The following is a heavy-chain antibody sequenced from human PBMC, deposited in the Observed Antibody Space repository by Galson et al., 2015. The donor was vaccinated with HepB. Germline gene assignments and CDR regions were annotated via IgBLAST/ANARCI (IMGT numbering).Heavy chain of an antibody. Sequence: SLRLSCAASGFTFSSYGMHWVRQAPGKGLEWVAVIWYDGSNKYYADPVKGRFTISRDNSKNTLYLQMNSLRAEDTAVYYCARDIVVVPAAMSEGYYMDVWGKGTTVTVSS. CDR2: IWYDGSNK. CDR3: ARDIVVVPAAMSEGYYMDV. D-gene: IGHD2-2*01. J-gene: IGHJ6*03. CDR1: GFTFSSYG. V-gene: IGHV3-33*01.